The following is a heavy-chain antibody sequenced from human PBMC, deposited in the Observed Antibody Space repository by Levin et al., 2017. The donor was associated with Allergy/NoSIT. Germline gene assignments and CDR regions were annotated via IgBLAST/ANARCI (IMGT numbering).Heavy chain of an antibody. CDR1: GGSISNYY. V-gene: IGHV4-59*01. CDR2: IYYSGST. D-gene: IGHD4-17*01. CDR3: VRGIYGTSEY. Sequence: SETLSLTCTVSGGSISNYYWSWIRQPPGKGLEWIGYIYYSGSTNYNPSLKSRVTISVDTSKNQFSLKLSSVTAADTAVYYCVRGIYGTSEYWGQGTLVTVSS. J-gene: IGHJ4*02.